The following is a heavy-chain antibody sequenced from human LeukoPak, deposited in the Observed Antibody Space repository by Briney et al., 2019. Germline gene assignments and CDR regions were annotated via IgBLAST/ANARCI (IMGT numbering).Heavy chain of an antibody. D-gene: IGHD1-26*01. CDR3: AKDDWPGIVGATTTDFDY. J-gene: IGHJ4*02. CDR2: ISGSGGST. V-gene: IGHV3-23*01. CDR1: GFTFSSYA. Sequence: PGGSLRLSCAASGFTFSSYAMSWVRQAPGKGLEWVSAISGSGGSTYYADSVKGRFTISRDNSKNTLYLQMNSLRAEDTAVYYCAKDDWPGIVGATTTDFDYWGQGTLVTVSS.